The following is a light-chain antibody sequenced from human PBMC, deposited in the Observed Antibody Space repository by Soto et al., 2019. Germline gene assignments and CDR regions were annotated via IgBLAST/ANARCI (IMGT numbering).Light chain of an antibody. Sequence: QSALTQPASVSGSPGQSITISCTGTSSDVGSYNLVSWYQPHPGKAPKFMIYEGTTRPSGVSNRFSGSKSGNTASLTISGLQAEAEADYYCCSYAGSRHYVFGTRTKLTVL. CDR2: EGT. CDR1: SSDVGSYNL. V-gene: IGLV2-23*01. J-gene: IGLJ1*01. CDR3: CSYAGSRHYV.